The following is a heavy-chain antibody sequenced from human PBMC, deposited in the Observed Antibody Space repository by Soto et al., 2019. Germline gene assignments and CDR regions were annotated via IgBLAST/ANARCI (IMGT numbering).Heavy chain of an antibody. CDR1: GFTFSSYE. V-gene: IGHV3-48*03. J-gene: IGHJ6*02. Sequence: GGSLRLSCAASGFTFSSYEMNWVRQAPGKGLEWVSYISSSGSTIYYADSVKGRFTISRDNAKNSLYLQMNSLRAEDTAVYYCARDGWYSSSSLFSYYYYGMDVWGQGTTVTVSS. D-gene: IGHD6-6*01. CDR2: ISSSGSTI. CDR3: ARDGWYSSSSLFSYYYYGMDV.